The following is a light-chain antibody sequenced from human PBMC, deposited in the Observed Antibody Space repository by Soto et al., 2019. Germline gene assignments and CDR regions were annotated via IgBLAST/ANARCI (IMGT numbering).Light chain of an antibody. CDR3: SSYTSSSTWV. CDR2: EVS. Sequence: QSVLTQPASVSGSPGQSITISCTGTTSDVGAYKYVSWYQQHPGKAPKLIIYEVSNRPSGASNRFSGSKSANTASLTISGLQAEDEADYYCSSYTSSSTWVFGGGTKLTVL. V-gene: IGLV2-14*01. CDR1: TSDVGAYKY. J-gene: IGLJ3*02.